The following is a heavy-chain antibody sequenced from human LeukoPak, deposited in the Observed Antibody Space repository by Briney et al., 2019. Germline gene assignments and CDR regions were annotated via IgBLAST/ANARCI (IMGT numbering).Heavy chain of an antibody. D-gene: IGHD3-22*01. V-gene: IGHV3-9*01. Sequence: GRSLRLSCAASGFTFSSYAMHWVRQAPGKGLEWVSGISWNSGSIGYADSVKGRFTISRDNAKNSLYLQMNSLRAEDTALYYCAKDISYDSDGVGMDVWGQGTTVTVSS. J-gene: IGHJ6*02. CDR3: AKDISYDSDGVGMDV. CDR1: GFTFSSYA. CDR2: ISWNSGSI.